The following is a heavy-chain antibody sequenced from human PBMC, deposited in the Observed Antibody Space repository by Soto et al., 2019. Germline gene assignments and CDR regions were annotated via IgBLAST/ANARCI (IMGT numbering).Heavy chain of an antibody. CDR2: ISGSGGST. J-gene: IGHJ5*02. V-gene: IGHV3-23*01. CDR3: AKEPKRYSSGWYRWFDP. CDR1: GFTFSSYA. D-gene: IGHD6-19*01. Sequence: GGSLRLSCAASGFTFSSYAMSWVRQAPGKGLEWVSAISGSGGSTYYADSVKGRFTISRDNSKNTLYLQMNSLRAEDTAVYYCAKEPKRYSSGWYRWFDPWGQGTLVTVSS.